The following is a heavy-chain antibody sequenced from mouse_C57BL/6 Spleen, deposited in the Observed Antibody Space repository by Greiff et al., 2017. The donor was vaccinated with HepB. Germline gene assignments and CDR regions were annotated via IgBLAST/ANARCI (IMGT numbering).Heavy chain of an antibody. CDR3: TRESAYYYFDY. CDR2: ISSGGDYI. V-gene: IGHV5-9-1*02. CDR1: GFTFSSYA. D-gene: IGHD1-1*01. Sequence: EVKVVESGEGLVKPGGSLKLSCAASGFTFSSYAMSWVRQTPVKRLEWVAYISSGGDYIYYADTVKGRFTISRDNARNTLYLQMSSLKSEDTAMYYCTRESAYYYFDYWGQGTTLTVSS. J-gene: IGHJ2*01.